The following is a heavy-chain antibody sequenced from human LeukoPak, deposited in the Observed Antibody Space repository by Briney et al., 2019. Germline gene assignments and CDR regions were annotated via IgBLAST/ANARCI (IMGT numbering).Heavy chain of an antibody. CDR3: ARTPGNTLDY. J-gene: IGHJ4*02. CDR1: DGSITSHY. V-gene: IGHV4-59*11. Sequence: PETLSLTCSVSDGSITSHYWSWIRQPPGRGLEWIGYAYHSGSTNYNPSLKSRVTISVDTSKNQFSLKLNSMTAADTAVYYCARTPGNTLDYWGQGTLVTVSS. CDR2: AYHSGST. D-gene: IGHD1-14*01.